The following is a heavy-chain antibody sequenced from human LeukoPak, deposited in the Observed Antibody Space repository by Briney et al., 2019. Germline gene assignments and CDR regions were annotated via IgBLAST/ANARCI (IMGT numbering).Heavy chain of an antibody. V-gene: IGHV3-11*01. CDR3: ARGRYYDILTGYGSYGMDV. Sequence: PGGSLRLSCAASGFTFSDYYMSWIRQAPGKGLEWVSYIRSSGSTIYYADSVKGRFTISRDNAKNSLYLQMNSLRAEDTAVYYCARGRYYDILTGYGSYGMDVWGQGTTVTVSS. CDR1: GFTFSDYY. CDR2: IRSSGSTI. J-gene: IGHJ6*02. D-gene: IGHD3-9*01.